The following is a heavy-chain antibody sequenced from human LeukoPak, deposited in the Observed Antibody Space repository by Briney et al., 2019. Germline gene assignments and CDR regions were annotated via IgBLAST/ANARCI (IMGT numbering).Heavy chain of an antibody. D-gene: IGHD1-26*01. J-gene: IGHJ6*02. CDR3: ARALSGIVGAYYYGMDV. CDR1: GYTFTSYF. Sequence: ASVKVSCKASGYTFTSYFMHWVRQAPGQGLEWMGIINPSGGSTTYAQQFQGRVTITADESTSTAYMELSSLRSEDTAVYYCARALSGIVGAYYYGMDVWGQGTTVTVSS. V-gene: IGHV1-46*01. CDR2: INPSGGST.